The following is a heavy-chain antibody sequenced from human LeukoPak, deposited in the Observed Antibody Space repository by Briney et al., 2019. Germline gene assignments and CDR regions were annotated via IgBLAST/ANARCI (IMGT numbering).Heavy chain of an antibody. D-gene: IGHD3-10*01. CDR1: GFTFSNYG. J-gene: IGHJ4*02. Sequence: LPGGSLRLSCAASGFTFSNYGMHWVRQAPGKGLEWVAFIRYDGSNKYYADSVKGRFTISRDISKNTLYLQMNSLRAEDTAVYYCAKNSFYYDSGSYFFDYWGQGTLVTVSS. V-gene: IGHV3-30*02. CDR2: IRYDGSNK. CDR3: AKNSFYYDSGSYFFDY.